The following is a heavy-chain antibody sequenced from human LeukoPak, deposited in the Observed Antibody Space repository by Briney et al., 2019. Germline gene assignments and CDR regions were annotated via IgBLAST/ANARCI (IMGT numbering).Heavy chain of an antibody. J-gene: IGHJ3*02. D-gene: IGHD6-13*01. Sequence: GGSLRLSCAASGFTFSSYGMHWVRQAPGKGLEWVAFIRYDGSNKYYADSVKGRFTISRDNSKNTLYLQMNSLRAEDTAVYYCAATEAAAGIYDAFDIWGQGTMVTVSS. CDR3: AATEAAAGIYDAFDI. CDR2: IRYDGSNK. CDR1: GFTFSSYG. V-gene: IGHV3-30*02.